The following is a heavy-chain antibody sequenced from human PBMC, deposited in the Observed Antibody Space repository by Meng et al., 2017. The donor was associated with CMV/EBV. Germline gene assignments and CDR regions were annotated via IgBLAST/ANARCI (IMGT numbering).Heavy chain of an antibody. J-gene: IGHJ5*02. V-gene: IGHV4-34*01. CDR3: ARGRQWLVRGWFDP. Sequence: VPLQQRGAELLSPSETLSPTCAVYGGSFSGYYWSWIRQPPGKGLEWIGEINHSGSTNYNPSLKSRVTISVDTSKNQFSLKLSSVTAADTAVYYCARGRQWLVRGWFDPWGQGTLVTVSS. CDR1: GGSFSGYY. D-gene: IGHD6-19*01. CDR2: INHSGST.